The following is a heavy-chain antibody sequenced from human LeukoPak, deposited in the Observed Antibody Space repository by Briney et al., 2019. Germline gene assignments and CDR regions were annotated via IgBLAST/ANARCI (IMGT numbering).Heavy chain of an antibody. V-gene: IGHV1-18*01. D-gene: IGHD1-26*01. CDR1: GYIFTTYG. Sequence: ASVKVSCKASGYIFTTYGLSWVRQAPGQGLEWMGWISIYNGNTNYVKKLQGRVSMTIDKSTSTAYMELRRLRSDDTAVYYCARAGRMSGTFGRYFGYWGQGTLVTVSS. CDR2: ISIYNGNT. J-gene: IGHJ4*02. CDR3: ARAGRMSGTFGRYFGY.